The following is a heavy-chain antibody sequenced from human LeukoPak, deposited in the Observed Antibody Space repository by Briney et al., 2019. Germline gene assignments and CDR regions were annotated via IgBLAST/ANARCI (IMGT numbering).Heavy chain of an antibody. D-gene: IGHD6-19*01. CDR2: IKQDGSEK. Sequence: GGSLRLSCAASGFTFSSYWMSWVRQAPGKGLEWVANIKQDGSEKYYVDSVKGRFTISRDNAKNSLYLQMNSLRAEDTAVYYCARELAVAGTAFDYWGQGTLVTVSS. V-gene: IGHV3-7*01. CDR1: GFTFSSYW. CDR3: ARELAVAGTAFDY. J-gene: IGHJ4*02.